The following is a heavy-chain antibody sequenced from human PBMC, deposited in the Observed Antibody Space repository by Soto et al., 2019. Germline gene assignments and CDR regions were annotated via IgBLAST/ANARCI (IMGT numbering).Heavy chain of an antibody. CDR1: TDSSSFTNSY. D-gene: IGHD3-10*01. Sequence: QLQLQESGPGLVKPSETLSLTCTVSTDSSSFTNSYWGWIRQPPGKGMQWIGSSSYNGGTFYNPSLTGRVVISFDTSKKQSSLQVTSVTAADPAVSFCARQRIEVVWRGFDFWGQGSPVTVSS. J-gene: IGHJ4*02. V-gene: IGHV4-39*01. CDR3: ARQRIEVVWRGFDF. CDR2: SSYNGGT.